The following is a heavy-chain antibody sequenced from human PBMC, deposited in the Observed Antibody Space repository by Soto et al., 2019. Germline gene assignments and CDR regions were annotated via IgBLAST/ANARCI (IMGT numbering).Heavy chain of an antibody. Sequence: QIQLVQSGAEVKMPGASVKVSCKASGYTFSTHGITWVRQAPGQGLEWMGWISAFNGNSKYAQKFQGRVTMTTDTSTATAYMELRSLRFDDTAVYYCAKGVYDYTFWGQGTLVTVSS. J-gene: IGHJ4*02. CDR2: ISAFNGNS. V-gene: IGHV1-18*01. CDR3: AKGVYDYTF. D-gene: IGHD4-4*01. CDR1: GYTFSTHG.